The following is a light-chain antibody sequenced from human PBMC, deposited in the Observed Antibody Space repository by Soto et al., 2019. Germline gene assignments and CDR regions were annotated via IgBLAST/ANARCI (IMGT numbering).Light chain of an antibody. J-gene: IGKJ1*01. CDR1: QYIHNY. CDR3: QQSKNYTWT. Sequence: DIQMTQSPSTLSASVGDRVTITCRASQYIHNYLAWYQQKPGEAPKLPIYEAANLESGVPSSFSGSGTGTERTHSIRSLRADGFAPHCCQQSKNYTWTSAQGTRVQI. V-gene: IGKV1-5*03. CDR2: EAA.